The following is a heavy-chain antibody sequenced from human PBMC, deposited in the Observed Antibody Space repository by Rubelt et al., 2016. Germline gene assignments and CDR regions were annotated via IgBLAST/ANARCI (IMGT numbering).Heavy chain of an antibody. D-gene: IGHD1-26*01. CDR3: ARDRQWALDY. CDR2: INSDGSST. CDR1: GFTFDDYA. Sequence: EVQLVESGGGLAQPGRSLRLSCAASGFTFDDYAMHWVRQTLGKGLEWVSRINSDGSSTSYADSVKGRFAISTDKAKNALYLRMDSLKDEDTAVYYCARDRQWALDYWGQGTLVTVSS. V-gene: IGHV3-9*01. J-gene: IGHJ4*02.